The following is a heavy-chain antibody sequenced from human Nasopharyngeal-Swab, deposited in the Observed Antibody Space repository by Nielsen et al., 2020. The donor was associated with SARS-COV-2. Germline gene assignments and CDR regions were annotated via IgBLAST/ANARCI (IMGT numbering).Heavy chain of an antibody. CDR1: GFTFSRYW. J-gene: IGHJ4*02. D-gene: IGHD1-26*01. CDR3: VTGGSYYVY. CDR2: IKQDGSEK. Sequence: GESLKISCAASGFTFSRYWMSWVRQAPGKGPEWVANIKQDGSEKYYVDSVKGRFTISRDNAKNSLYLQMNSLRAEDTAVYHCVTGGSYYVYWGQGTLVTVSS. V-gene: IGHV3-7*01.